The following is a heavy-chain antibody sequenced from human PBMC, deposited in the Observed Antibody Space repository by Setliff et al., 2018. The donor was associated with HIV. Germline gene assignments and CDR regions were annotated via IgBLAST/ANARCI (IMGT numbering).Heavy chain of an antibody. Sequence: GGSLRLSCAASGFSFSNSWMTWVRQAPGKGLEWVATTKEDGREKYYVGSVKGRFTISRDNAKRSLYLQMNRLKTDDTAFYYCATFADGPDSWGQGTLVTVSS. J-gene: IGHJ4*02. CDR1: GFSFSNSW. D-gene: IGHD3-3*01. CDR3: ATFADGPDS. CDR2: TKEDGREK. V-gene: IGHV3-7*01.